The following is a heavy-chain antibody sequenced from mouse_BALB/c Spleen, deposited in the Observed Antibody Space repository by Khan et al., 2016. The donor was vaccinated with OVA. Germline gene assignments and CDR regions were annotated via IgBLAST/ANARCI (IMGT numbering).Heavy chain of an antibody. CDR2: ISSGGSYT. J-gene: IGHJ2*01. CDR1: GFTFSNYG. D-gene: IGHD1-1*01. CDR3: ARTPGYYGSNYFDY. V-gene: IGHV5-9-3*01. Sequence: EVELVESGGGLVKPGGSLKFSCAASGFTFSNYGMSWVRQTPEKRLEWVATISSGGSYTYYPDSVKGRFTISRDNANKTLYLKVSSLRSEDTAMYYCARTPGYYGSNYFDYWGQGTTLTVSS.